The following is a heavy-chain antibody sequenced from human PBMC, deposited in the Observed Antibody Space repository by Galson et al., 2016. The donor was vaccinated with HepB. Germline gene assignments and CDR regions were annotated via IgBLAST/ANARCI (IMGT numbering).Heavy chain of an antibody. CDR1: GGTLSSYP. CDR2: IIPVSGTT. Sequence: SVKVSCKASGGTLSSYPITWVRQAPGQGLEWMGLIIPVSGTTKYAQKLQGRITITADDSTSTAYMELSSLRSEDTAVYFCATVLVGSRHLGVYFEYWGQGTLVTVSS. D-gene: IGHD1-26*01. CDR3: ATVLVGSRHLGVYFEY. J-gene: IGHJ4*02. V-gene: IGHV1-69*13.